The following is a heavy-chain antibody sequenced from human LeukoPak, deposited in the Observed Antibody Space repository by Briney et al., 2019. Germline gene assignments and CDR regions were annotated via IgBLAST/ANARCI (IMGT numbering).Heavy chain of an antibody. Sequence: PGGALRLSCAASGFTFSNYAMSWVRQAPGKGVEGVSVTSGSGGSTYYADSVKGRFTISRDNSKNTLYLQMNSLRAEDTAVYYCAKDSVDIVATIYFDYWGQGTLVTVSS. CDR1: GFTFSNYA. J-gene: IGHJ4*02. CDR2: TSGSGGST. CDR3: AKDSVDIVATIYFDY. D-gene: IGHD5-12*01. V-gene: IGHV3-23*01.